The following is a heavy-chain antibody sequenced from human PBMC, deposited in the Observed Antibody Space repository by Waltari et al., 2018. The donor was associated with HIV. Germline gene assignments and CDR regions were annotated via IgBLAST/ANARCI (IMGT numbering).Heavy chain of an antibody. CDR3: AIAYCTNGVCYNAFDI. D-gene: IGHD2-8*01. V-gene: IGHV4-39*01. J-gene: IGHJ3*02. Sequence: QLQLQGSRPGLVKPSETLSLTCTVSGGSISSSSYYWGWIRLPPGKGLEGIGSIFYRGSTYYNPSLKRLVTISVDTSKNQFSLKLSSVTAADTAVYYCAIAYCTNGVCYNAFDIWGQGTMVTVSS. CDR1: GGSISSSSYY. CDR2: IFYRGST.